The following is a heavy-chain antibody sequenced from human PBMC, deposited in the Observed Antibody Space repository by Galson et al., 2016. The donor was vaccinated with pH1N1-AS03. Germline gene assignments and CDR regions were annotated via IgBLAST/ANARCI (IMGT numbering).Heavy chain of an antibody. V-gene: IGHV2-5*02. Sequence: PALVKPTQTLTLTCTFSGFSLTTTGLGVGWIRQPPGKALEWLALIYWADDQRYSPSLKNRLTITKDTFRHQVVLTLSNVDPVDTATYYCVHRGSDDGDPWAFDIWGQGTMVTVSS. CDR1: GFSLTTTGLG. D-gene: IGHD4-17*01. CDR2: IYWADDQ. CDR3: VHRGSDDGDPWAFDI. J-gene: IGHJ3*02.